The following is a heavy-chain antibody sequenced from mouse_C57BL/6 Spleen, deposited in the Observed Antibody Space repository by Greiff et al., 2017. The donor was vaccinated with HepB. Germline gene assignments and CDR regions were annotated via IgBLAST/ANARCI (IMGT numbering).Heavy chain of an antibody. CDR3: ARQGEDYAMDY. Sequence: EVQLVESGGGLVQPGGSLKLSCAASGFTFSDYYMYWVRQTPEKRLEWVAYISNGGGSTYYPDTVKGRFTISRDNAKNTLYLQMSRLKSEDTAMYYCARQGEDYAMDYWGQGTSVTVSS. CDR1: GFTFSDYY. V-gene: IGHV5-12*01. J-gene: IGHJ4*01. CDR2: ISNGGGST.